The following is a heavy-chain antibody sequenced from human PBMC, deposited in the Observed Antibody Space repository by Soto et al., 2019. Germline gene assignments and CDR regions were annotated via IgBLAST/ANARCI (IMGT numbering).Heavy chain of an antibody. Sequence: PGGSLRLSCAASGFTFSSYGMHWVRQAPGKGLEWVAVIWYDGSNKYYADSVKGRFTISRDNSKNTLYLQMNSLRAEDTAVYYCARRGYSYGYRGYYYCGMDVWGQGTTVTVSS. D-gene: IGHD5-18*01. CDR1: GFTFSSYG. V-gene: IGHV3-33*01. J-gene: IGHJ6*02. CDR3: ARRGYSYGYRGYYYCGMDV. CDR2: IWYDGSNK.